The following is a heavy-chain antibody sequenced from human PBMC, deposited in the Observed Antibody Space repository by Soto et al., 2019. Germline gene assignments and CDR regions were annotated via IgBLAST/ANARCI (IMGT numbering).Heavy chain of an antibody. CDR2: VFHSGDT. Sequence: QVQLQESGPGLVKPSGTLSLTCVVSGGSISGRNWWSWVRQAPGKGLEWIGEVFHSGDTTYTPSLRSRVSISGDKSKNQFSLKLTSVTAADTAVYYCARLIYDSRLNYFYFDFWCQGALVTVSS. CDR3: ARLIYDSRLNYFYFDF. D-gene: IGHD3-22*01. V-gene: IGHV4-4*02. CDR1: GGSISGRNW. J-gene: IGHJ4*02.